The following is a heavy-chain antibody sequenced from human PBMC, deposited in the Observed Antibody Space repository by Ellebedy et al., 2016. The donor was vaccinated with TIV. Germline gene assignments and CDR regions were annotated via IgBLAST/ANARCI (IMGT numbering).Heavy chain of an antibody. J-gene: IGHJ5*02. CDR1: GYTFSSYF. V-gene: IGHV1-46*04. D-gene: IGHD3-22*01. CDR3: ARGSVYDSSGYYYGGRSDA. Sequence: AASVKVSCKASGYTFSSYFMHWVRQAPGQGLEWMGIINPSVGSTTYAQNLQGRFTMTRDTSTSTVYMELSSLRSEDTAVYSCARGSVYDSSGYYYGGRSDAWGQGSLVTVSS. CDR2: INPSVGST.